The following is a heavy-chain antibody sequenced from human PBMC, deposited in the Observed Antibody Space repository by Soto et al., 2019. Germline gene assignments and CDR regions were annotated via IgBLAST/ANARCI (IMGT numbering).Heavy chain of an antibody. CDR2: ISWDGYSI. CDR1: GFTFDDHV. Sequence: EVQLVESGGGLVHPGRSLRLSCVASGFTFDDHVMHWVRQLPGKGLEWVGHISWDGYSIGYGGSVRGRFTISRHKVKNTLYLQMNSLTPEDTALYYCGRSWSGSTSGRVDVWGQGTTVTVSS. J-gene: IGHJ6*02. V-gene: IGHV3-9*01. D-gene: IGHD3-3*01. CDR3: GRSWSGSTSGRVDV.